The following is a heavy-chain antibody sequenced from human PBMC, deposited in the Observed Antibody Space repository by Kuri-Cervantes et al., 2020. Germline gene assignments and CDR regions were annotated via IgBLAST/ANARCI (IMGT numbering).Heavy chain of an antibody. D-gene: IGHD6-13*01. V-gene: IGHV3-11*01. CDR1: GFTFSDYY. Sequence: GESLKISCAASGFTFSDYYMSWIRQAPGKGLEWVSYISSNGSTIYYADSVKGRFTISRDNAKNSLYLQMNSLRAEDTAVYYCAKYCRYSSSWYAAHNYWYFDLWGRGTLVTVSS. CDR2: ISSNGSTI. CDR3: AKYCRYSSSWYAAHNYWYFDL. J-gene: IGHJ2*01.